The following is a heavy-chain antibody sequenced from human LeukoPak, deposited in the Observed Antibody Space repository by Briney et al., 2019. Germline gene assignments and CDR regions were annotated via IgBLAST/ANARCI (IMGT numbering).Heavy chain of an antibody. J-gene: IGHJ4*02. D-gene: IGHD4-23*01. CDR1: GFTFSSYT. CDR3: ASRGTTVVTGANFDY. CDR2: ISVGGDNT. V-gene: IGHV3-23*01. Sequence: GGSLRLSCAASGFTFSSYTMSWVRQAPGKGLEWVSAISVGGDNTYYADSVKGRFTISRDNSKNTLYLQMNSLRAEDTAVYYCASRGTTVVTGANFDYWGQGTLVTVSS.